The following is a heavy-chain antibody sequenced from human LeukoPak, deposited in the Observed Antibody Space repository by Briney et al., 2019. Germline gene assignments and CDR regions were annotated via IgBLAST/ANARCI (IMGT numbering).Heavy chain of an antibody. CDR2: ISSSSSYI. D-gene: IGHD6-19*01. CDR3: ARGLGIAVAGTRDY. J-gene: IGHJ4*02. Sequence: GGSLRLSCAASGFTFSSYSMNWVRQAPGKGLEWVSSISSSSSYIYYADSVKGRFTISRDNAKNSLYLQMNSLRAEDTAVYYCARGLGIAVAGTRDYWGQGTLVTVSS. V-gene: IGHV3-21*01. CDR1: GFTFSSYS.